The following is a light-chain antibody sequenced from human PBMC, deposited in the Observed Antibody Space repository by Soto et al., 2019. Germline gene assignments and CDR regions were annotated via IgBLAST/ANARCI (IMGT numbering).Light chain of an antibody. CDR2: GAF. V-gene: IGKV3-20*01. J-gene: IGKJ4*01. CDR3: QQYGSSPLT. Sequence: EIVLTQSPDTLSLSPGERATLSCRASQSVSSNLVWYQQKPGQAPRLLIYGAFNRATGIPDRFSGSGSGADFTLTISRLEPEDFAVYYCQQYGSSPLTFGGGTKVDIK. CDR1: QSVSSN.